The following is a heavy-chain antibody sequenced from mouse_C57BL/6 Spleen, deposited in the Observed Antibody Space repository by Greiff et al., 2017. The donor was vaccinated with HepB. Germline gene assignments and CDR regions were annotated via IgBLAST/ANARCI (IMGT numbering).Heavy chain of an antibody. D-gene: IGHD2-5*01. CDR3: ARSRAYYSNSYAMDY. CDR1: GYTFTSYW. CDR2: IYPGSGST. J-gene: IGHJ4*01. V-gene: IGHV1-55*01. Sequence: QVQLQQPGAELVKPGASVKMSCKASGYTFTSYWITWVKQRPGQGLEWIGDIYPGSGSTNYNEKFKSKATLTVDTSSSTAYMQRSSLTSEDCEVYYCARSRAYYSNSYAMDYWGQGTSVTVSS.